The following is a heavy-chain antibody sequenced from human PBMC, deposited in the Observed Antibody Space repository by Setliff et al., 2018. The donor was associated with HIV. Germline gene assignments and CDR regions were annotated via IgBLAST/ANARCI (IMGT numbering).Heavy chain of an antibody. Sequence: PSETLSLTCTVSGAPLSSYYLNWIRQPPGKGLEWIGYIFYSGTTNYNPSLKSRVTMSVDASKNQFSLILSSVTAADTAVYYCARDIEWEPYAFDIWGQGTMVTVSS. D-gene: IGHD1-26*01. J-gene: IGHJ3*02. CDR3: ARDIEWEPYAFDI. V-gene: IGHV4-59*01. CDR2: IFYSGTT. CDR1: GAPLSSYY.